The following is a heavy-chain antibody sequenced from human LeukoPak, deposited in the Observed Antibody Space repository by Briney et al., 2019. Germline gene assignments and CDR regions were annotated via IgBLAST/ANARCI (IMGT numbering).Heavy chain of an antibody. V-gene: IGHV4-59*01. J-gene: IGHJ5*02. D-gene: IGHD2-21*02. CDR2: IYYSGST. CDR1: GGSISGYY. CDR3: ARVGHNCGGDCYSPWFDP. Sequence: SETPSLTCTVSGGSISGYYWSWIRQPPGKGLEWIGYIYYSGSTNYNPSLKSRVTISVDTSKNQFSLKLTSVTAADTAVYYCARVGHNCGGDCYSPWFDPWGQGTLVTVSS.